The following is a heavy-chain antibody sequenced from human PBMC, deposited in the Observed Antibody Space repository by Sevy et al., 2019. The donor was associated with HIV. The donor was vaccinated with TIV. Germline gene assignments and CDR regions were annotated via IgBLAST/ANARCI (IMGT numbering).Heavy chain of an antibody. CDR1: GFTFSSYR. CDR2: VSSSSSFI. V-gene: IGHV3-21*01. Sequence: GGSLRLSCAASGFTFSSYRMNWVRQAPGKGLEWVSSVSSSSSFIYYADSVKGRFTNSRDNAKNSLYLQMNSLSAEDTAVYYCARDPADGWYFDLWGRGTLVTVSS. J-gene: IGHJ2*01. CDR3: ARDPADGWYFDL.